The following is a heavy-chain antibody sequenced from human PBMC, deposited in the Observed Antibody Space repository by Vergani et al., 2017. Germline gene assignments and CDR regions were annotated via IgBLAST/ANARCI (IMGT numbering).Heavy chain of an antibody. J-gene: IGHJ5*02. CDR2: INPSGGST. Sequence: QVQLVQSGAEVKKPGASVKVSCKASGYTFTSYYMHWVRQAPGQGLEWMGIINPSGGSTSYAQKFQGRVTMTRDTSTSTVYMELSSLRSEDTAVYYCARDSRYCSGTSCYFGRDWFDPWGQGTLVTVSS. CDR3: ARDSRYCSGTSCYFGRDWFDP. CDR1: GYTFTSYY. V-gene: IGHV1-46*01. D-gene: IGHD2-2*01.